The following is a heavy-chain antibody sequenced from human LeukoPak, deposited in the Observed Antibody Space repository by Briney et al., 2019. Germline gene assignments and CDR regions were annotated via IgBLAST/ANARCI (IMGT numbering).Heavy chain of an antibody. Sequence: PGGSQRLSCVASGFTFTNHAMSWVRQAPGKGLEWVSSILNSGGSTDYADSVKGRFTISRDNSKNTLYLQMNSLRAEDAATYYCARGRGPINTPVDFWGQGTLVTVSS. D-gene: IGHD3-10*01. CDR3: ARGRGPINTPVDF. J-gene: IGHJ4*02. V-gene: IGHV3-23*01. CDR1: GFTFTNHA. CDR2: ILNSGGST.